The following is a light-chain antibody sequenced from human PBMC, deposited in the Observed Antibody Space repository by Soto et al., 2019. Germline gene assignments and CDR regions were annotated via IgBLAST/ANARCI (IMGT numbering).Light chain of an antibody. CDR3: TSYAGSNNFVV. CDR2: EVS. V-gene: IGLV2-8*01. CDR1: SSDVGGYNY. Sequence: QSALTQPPSASGSPGQSVTISCTGTSSDVGGYNYVSWYQQHPGKAPILMIYEVSKPPSGVPDRFSGSKSGNTASLTVSGLQAEDEADYYCTSYAGSNNFVVFGGGTKLTVL. J-gene: IGLJ2*01.